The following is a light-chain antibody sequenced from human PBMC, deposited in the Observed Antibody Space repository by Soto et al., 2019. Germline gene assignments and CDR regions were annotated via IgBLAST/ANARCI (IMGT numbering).Light chain of an antibody. Sequence: QSALTQPASVSGSPGQSITISCTGTSSDVDGYNYVSWYQQHPGKAPKVMIYEVNNRPSGVSKRFSGSKSGNTASLTISGLQAEDEADYYCTSYRSSSTLEVFGTGTKVTVL. CDR1: SSDVDGYNY. J-gene: IGLJ1*01. CDR3: TSYRSSSTLEV. V-gene: IGLV2-14*01. CDR2: EVN.